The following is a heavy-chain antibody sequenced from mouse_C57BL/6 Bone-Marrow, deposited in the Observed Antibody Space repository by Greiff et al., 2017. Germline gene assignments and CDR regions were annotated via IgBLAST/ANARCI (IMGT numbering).Heavy chain of an antibody. CDR2: IWRGGST. Sequence: QVQLQQSGPGLVQPSQSLSITCTVSGFSLTSYGVHWVRQSPGKGLEWLGVIWRGGSTDYNAAFMSRLSITKDNSKSQVFFKMNSLQADDTAIYYCAKRGLGRGWYFDVWGTGTTVTVSS. D-gene: IGHD4-1*01. J-gene: IGHJ1*03. V-gene: IGHV2-5*01. CDR1: GFSLTSYG. CDR3: AKRGLGRGWYFDV.